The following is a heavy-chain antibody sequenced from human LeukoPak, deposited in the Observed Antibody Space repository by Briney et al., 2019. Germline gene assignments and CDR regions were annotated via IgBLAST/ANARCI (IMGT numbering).Heavy chain of an antibody. V-gene: IGHV1-2*02. J-gene: IGHJ4*02. D-gene: IGHD3-9*01. Sequence: ASVKVSCKAYGYTFTAYYLHWVRQAPGQGLEWMGWISPKSGATKYAQKFQDRVTMTRDTSINTAYMDLSRLRSDGTAVYYCARFSVGGRYDFDYWGQGTLVTVSS. CDR2: ISPKSGAT. CDR3: ARFSVGGRYDFDY. CDR1: GYTFTAYY.